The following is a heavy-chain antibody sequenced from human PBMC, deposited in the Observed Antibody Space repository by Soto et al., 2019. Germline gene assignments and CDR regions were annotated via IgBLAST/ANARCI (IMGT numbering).Heavy chain of an antibody. D-gene: IGHD3-10*01. V-gene: IGHV4-59*08. CDR3: ASMGYHYGSGSYPLDY. CDR2: IYYSGNT. J-gene: IGHJ4*02. CDR1: GGSTSSYY. Sequence: PSETLSLTCTVSGGSTSSYYWSWIRQPPGKGLEWIGFIYYSGNTNYNPSLKSRVTISLDTSKNQFSLNLRSVTAADTAVYYCASMGYHYGSGSYPLDYWGQGTLVTVSS.